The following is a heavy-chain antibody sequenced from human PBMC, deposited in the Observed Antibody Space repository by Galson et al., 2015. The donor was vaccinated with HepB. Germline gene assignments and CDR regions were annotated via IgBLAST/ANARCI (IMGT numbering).Heavy chain of an antibody. CDR2: VKGDGIST. Sequence: SLRHYCPASAFAYTNYIMTWARQAPRKGLEWVSAVKGDGISTYYANSVKGRFTISRDNSKNTLFLQMNSLRAEDTAVYYCAKRLHYDSTGYYRRGYFDYWGQGTLVTVSS. CDR3: AKRLHYDSTGYYRRGYFDY. CDR1: AFAYTNYI. J-gene: IGHJ4*02. D-gene: IGHD3-22*01. V-gene: IGHV3-23*01.